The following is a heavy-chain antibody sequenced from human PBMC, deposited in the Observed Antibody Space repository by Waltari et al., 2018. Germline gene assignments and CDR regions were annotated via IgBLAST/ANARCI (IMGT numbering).Heavy chain of an antibody. J-gene: IGHJ4*02. Sequence: QVQLVQSGAEVKKPGASVKVSCKASGYTFTSYAMHRVRQAPGQRLEWMGWINAGNGNTKYSQGFQGRVTITRDTSASTAYMELSSLRSEDMAVYYCARVGSGYYLDYWGQGTLVTVSS. V-gene: IGHV1-3*03. CDR2: INAGNGNT. D-gene: IGHD3-22*01. CDR3: ARVGSGYYLDY. CDR1: GYTFTSYA.